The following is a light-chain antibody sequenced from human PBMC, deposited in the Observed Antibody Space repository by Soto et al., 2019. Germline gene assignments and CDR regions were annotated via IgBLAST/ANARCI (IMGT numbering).Light chain of an antibody. Sequence: DIQMTQSPSSLAASVGDRVTITCRTSQSISGHLNWYQQKPGKAPKILIHAASSLEVGVPSRFSGSGSGTHFILTITNLHPEDFATYYCQQSFSTPRTFGPGTKVEI. CDR3: QQSFSTPRT. V-gene: IGKV1-39*01. CDR1: QSISGH. CDR2: AAS. J-gene: IGKJ1*01.